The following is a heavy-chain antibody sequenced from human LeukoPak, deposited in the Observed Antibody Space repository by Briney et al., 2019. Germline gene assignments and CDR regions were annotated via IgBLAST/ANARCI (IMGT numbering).Heavy chain of an antibody. CDR1: GYTFTGYY. D-gene: IGHD1-26*01. Sequence: ASVKVSCKASGYTFTGYYMHWVRQAPGQGLEWMGRINPNSGGTNYAQKFQGRVTMTRDTSISTAYMELSRLRSDDTAVYYCARSRSGSYYSYFDYWGQGTLVTVSS. J-gene: IGHJ4*02. V-gene: IGHV1-2*06. CDR2: INPNSGGT. CDR3: ARSRSGSYYSYFDY.